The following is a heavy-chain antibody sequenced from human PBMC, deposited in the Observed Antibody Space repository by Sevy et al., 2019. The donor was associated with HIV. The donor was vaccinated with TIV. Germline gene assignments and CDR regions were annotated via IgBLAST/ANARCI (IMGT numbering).Heavy chain of an antibody. CDR3: AKDFFEGDVISNFDS. Sequence: GGSLRLSCAASGFTFRRYGMHWVRRAPGKGLEWVAGIWFDGTQKYYLESVEGRFSISRDNSKKMVYLQMNSLRAEDTAVYYCAKDFFEGDVISNFDSWGQGTLVTVSS. D-gene: IGHD3-3*01. V-gene: IGHV3-33*06. J-gene: IGHJ4*02. CDR2: IWFDGTQK. CDR1: GFTFRRYG.